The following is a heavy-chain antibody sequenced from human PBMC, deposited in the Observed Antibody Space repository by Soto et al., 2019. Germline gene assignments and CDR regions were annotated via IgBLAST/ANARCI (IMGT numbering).Heavy chain of an antibody. J-gene: IGHJ2*01. CDR1: GYTFTSYY. CDR3: ARDVAVAGTRWYFDL. CDR2: INPSGGST. V-gene: IGHV1-46*01. Sequence: QAQLVQSGAEVKKPGASVKVSCKASGYTFTSYYMHWVRQAPGQGLEWMGVINPSGGSTSYAQKFQVRVTMTRDTSTSTVYMELSSLRSEDTAVYYCARDVAVAGTRWYFDLWGRGTLVTVSS. D-gene: IGHD6-19*01.